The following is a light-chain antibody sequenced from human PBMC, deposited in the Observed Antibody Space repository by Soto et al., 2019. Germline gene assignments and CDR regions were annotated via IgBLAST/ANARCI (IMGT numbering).Light chain of an antibody. V-gene: IGLV2-14*01. CDR3: SSYTNINTRACV. J-gene: IGLJ1*01. Sequence: KLIIYEVTDRPSGVSNRFSGSKSGNTASLTISGLQAEDEAEYYCSSYTNINTRACVFGAGTKVTVL. CDR2: EVT.